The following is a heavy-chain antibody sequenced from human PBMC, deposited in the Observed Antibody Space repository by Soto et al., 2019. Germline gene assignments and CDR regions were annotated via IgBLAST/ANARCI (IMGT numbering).Heavy chain of an antibody. D-gene: IGHD3-10*01. V-gene: IGHV5-10-1*01. CDR1: GYTFTNNW. J-gene: IGHJ5*02. CDR2: MDPSDSYL. Sequence: GESLKISCKVPGYTFTNNWISCVRQMPGKGAEWMGRMDPSDSYLNYSPSFQGHVTISAGKSTNTAYLQFSSLKASDTAVYYCARHRGFGSRSYIDHWGQGTLVTVSS. CDR3: ARHRGFGSRSYIDH.